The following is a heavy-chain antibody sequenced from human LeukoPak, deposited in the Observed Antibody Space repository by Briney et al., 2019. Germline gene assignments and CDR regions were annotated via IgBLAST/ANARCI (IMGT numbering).Heavy chain of an antibody. Sequence: GGSLRLSCAASGFTFDDYAMHWVRQAPGKGLEWVSGISWNSGSIGYADSVKGRFTISRDNAKNSLYLQMSSLRAEDTAVYYCAGSDTTGYSPREWDYWYFDLWGRGTLVTVSS. J-gene: IGHJ2*01. CDR3: AGSDTTGYSPREWDYWYFDL. V-gene: IGHV3-9*01. CDR1: GFTFDDYA. CDR2: ISWNSGSI. D-gene: IGHD3-9*01.